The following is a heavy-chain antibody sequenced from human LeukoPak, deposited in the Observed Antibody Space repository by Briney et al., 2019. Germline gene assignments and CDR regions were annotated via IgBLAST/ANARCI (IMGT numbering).Heavy chain of an antibody. V-gene: IGHV3-21*01. D-gene: IGHD1-20*01. CDR1: VFTFSSYS. J-gene: IGHJ4*02. CDR3: ARGSGGVITGNRGYFDY. Sequence: PGGSLRLSRAASVFTFSSYSMNWVRQAPGKGLEWVSSISTSSSYIYYADSVKGRFTISRDNAKNSLYLQMNSLRADDTAVYYCARGSGGVITGNRGYFDYWGQGTLVTVSS. CDR2: ISTSSSYI.